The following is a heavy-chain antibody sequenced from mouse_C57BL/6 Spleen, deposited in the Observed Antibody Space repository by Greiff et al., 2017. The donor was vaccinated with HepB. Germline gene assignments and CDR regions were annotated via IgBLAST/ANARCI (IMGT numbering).Heavy chain of an antibody. V-gene: IGHV1-82*01. CDR1: GYAFSSSW. J-gene: IGHJ4*01. CDR2: IYPGDGDT. Sequence: QVQLKESGPELVKPGASVKISCKASGYAFSSSWMNWVKQRPGKGLEWIGRIYPGDGDTNYNGKFKGKATLTADKSSSTAYMQLSSLTSEDSAVYFCARNLITTVVDGIAMDYWGQGTSVTVSS. CDR3: ARNLITTVVDGIAMDY. D-gene: IGHD1-1*01.